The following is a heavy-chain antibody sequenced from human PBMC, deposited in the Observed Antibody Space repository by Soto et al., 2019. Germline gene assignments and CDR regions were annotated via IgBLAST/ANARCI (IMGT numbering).Heavy chain of an antibody. CDR3: AKDILPYGGNPGGDWFDP. CDR1: GFTFDDYT. CDR2: ISWDGGST. D-gene: IGHD4-17*01. V-gene: IGHV3-43*01. Sequence: GGSLRLSCAASGFTFDDYTMHWVRQAPGKGLEWVSLISWDGGSTYYADSVKGRFTISRDNSKNSLYLQMNSLRTEDTALYYCAKDILPYGGNPGGDWFDPWGLGTLVTVSS. J-gene: IGHJ5*02.